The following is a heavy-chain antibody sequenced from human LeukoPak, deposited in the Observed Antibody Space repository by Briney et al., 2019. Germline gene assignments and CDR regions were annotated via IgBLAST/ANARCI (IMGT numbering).Heavy chain of an antibody. D-gene: IGHD2-21*02. J-gene: IGHJ4*02. CDR3: ARHRAVVTAILLYYFDY. CDR2: IYYSGST. Sequence: SETLSLTCTVSGGSISSYYWSWIRQPPGKGLEWIGYIYYSGSTNHNPSLKTRVTISVDTSKNQFSLKLSSVTAADTAVYYCARHRAVVTAILLYYFDYWGQGTLVTVSS. V-gene: IGHV4-59*08. CDR1: GGSISSYY.